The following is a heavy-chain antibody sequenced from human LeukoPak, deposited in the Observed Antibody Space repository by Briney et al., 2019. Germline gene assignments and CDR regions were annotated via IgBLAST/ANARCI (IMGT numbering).Heavy chain of an antibody. CDR1: GFTFISYS. Sequence: GGSLRLSCAASGFTFISYSMNWVRQAPGKGLEWVSYISSSSSTIYYADSVKGRFTISRDNAKNSLYLQMNSLRAEDTAVYYCARELAAAGHGFDYWGQGTLVTVSS. CDR2: ISSSSSTI. J-gene: IGHJ4*02. CDR3: ARELAAAGHGFDY. V-gene: IGHV3-48*04. D-gene: IGHD6-13*01.